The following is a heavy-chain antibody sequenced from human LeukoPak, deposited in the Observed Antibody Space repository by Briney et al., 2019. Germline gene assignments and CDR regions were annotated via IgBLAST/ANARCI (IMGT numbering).Heavy chain of an antibody. CDR1: GYTFTSYY. CDR2: INPSGGTT. D-gene: IGHD5-12*01. CDR3: GNSGYGGLDY. J-gene: IGHJ4*02. V-gene: IGHV1-46*03. Sequence: ASVKVSCKASGYTFTSYYMHWVRQAPGQGLEWMGIINPSGGTTTYAQKFQGRVNVNRDTSTSTVYMELSSLTSEDTAVYYCGNSGYGGLDYWGQGTLVTVSS.